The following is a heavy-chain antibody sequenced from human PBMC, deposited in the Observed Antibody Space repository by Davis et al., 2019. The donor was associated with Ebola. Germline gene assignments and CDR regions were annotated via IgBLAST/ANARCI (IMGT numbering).Heavy chain of an antibody. D-gene: IGHD6-6*01. CDR2: MNPKSGNT. V-gene: IGHV1-8*03. CDR3: ARLSGLFSSSSGALYFDL. Sequence: ASVKVSCKASGYTFSRYDINWVRQATGQGLEWMGWMNPKSGNTGYAQKFQGRVTITRNISISTVYMELSSLRSEDTAVYFCARLSGLFSSSSGALYFDLWGRGTLVSVPS. CDR1: GYTFSRYD. J-gene: IGHJ2*01.